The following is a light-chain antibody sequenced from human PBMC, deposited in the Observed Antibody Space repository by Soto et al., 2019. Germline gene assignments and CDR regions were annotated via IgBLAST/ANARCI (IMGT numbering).Light chain of an antibody. V-gene: IGKV3-20*01. CDR2: GAS. Sequence: EIALTQSPGTLSLSPWERANLSCRASQSVSGSHLAWYQQKPGQAPKLLIYGASTRATVIPDRFSGSGSVTDFTLTISRLEPEDFALYYCQQYGSSPPITFGGGTNVEIK. CDR3: QQYGSSPPIT. CDR1: QSVSGSH. J-gene: IGKJ4*01.